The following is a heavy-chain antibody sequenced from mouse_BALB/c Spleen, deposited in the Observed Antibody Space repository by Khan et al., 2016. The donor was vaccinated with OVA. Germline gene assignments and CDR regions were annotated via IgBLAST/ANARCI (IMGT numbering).Heavy chain of an antibody. CDR1: GSSSTSYG. Sequence: QVQLKESGPGLVAPSQSLSITCTVSGSSSTSYGVSWARQTPGKGLEWLGVIWSDGNTNYHSSLKSRLTITKDNSKSQVLLKLNSLQTDDTGTYYCALIFYGYDWFAYWGQGTLVTVSA. CDR2: IWSDGNT. D-gene: IGHD2-2*01. J-gene: IGHJ3*01. V-gene: IGHV2-3*01. CDR3: ALIFYGYDWFAY.